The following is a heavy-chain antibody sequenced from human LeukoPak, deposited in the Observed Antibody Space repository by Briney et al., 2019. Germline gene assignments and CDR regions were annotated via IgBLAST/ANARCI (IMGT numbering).Heavy chain of an antibody. J-gene: IGHJ4*02. D-gene: IGHD3-22*01. CDR1: GYSFTNYW. CDR2: IYPGDSDT. CDR3: ARGPDSSGCFDY. Sequence: GESLKISCKGFGYSFTNYWFAWVRQTPGKGLEWMGIIYPGDSDTRYSPSFQGQVTISADKSISTAYLQWSSLKASDTAMYYCARGPDSSGCFDYWGQGTLVTVSS. V-gene: IGHV5-51*01.